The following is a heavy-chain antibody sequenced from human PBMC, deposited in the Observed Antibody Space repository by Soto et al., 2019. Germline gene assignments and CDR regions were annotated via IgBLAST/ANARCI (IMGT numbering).Heavy chain of an antibody. D-gene: IGHD1-1*01. Sequence: QVQLVESGGGVVQPGRSLRLSCAASGFTFSSYAMHWVRQAPGKGLEWVAVISYDGSNKYYADSVKGRFTISRDNSKNPLYLQMNSLRAEDTAVYYCARDIELSIPTPYYYYGMDVWGQGTTVTVSS. J-gene: IGHJ6*02. CDR1: GFTFSSYA. CDR2: ISYDGSNK. V-gene: IGHV3-30-3*01. CDR3: ARDIELSIPTPYYYYGMDV.